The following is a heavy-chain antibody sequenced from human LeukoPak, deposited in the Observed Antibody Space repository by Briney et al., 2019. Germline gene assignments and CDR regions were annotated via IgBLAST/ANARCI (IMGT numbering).Heavy chain of an antibody. J-gene: IGHJ6*03. CDR3: ARMRGYSGYDHYYYYYMDV. V-gene: IGHV1-69*01. Sequence: SSVKVSCKASGGTFSSYAISWVRQAPGQGLEWMGGIIPIFGTANYAQKFQGRVTITADESTSTAYMELSSLRSEDTAVYYCARMRGYSGYDHYYYYYMDVWGKGTTVTVSS. D-gene: IGHD5-12*01. CDR2: IIPIFGTA. CDR1: GGTFSSYA.